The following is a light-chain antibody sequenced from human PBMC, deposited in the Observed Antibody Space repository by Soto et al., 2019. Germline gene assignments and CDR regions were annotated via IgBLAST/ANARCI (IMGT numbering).Light chain of an antibody. CDR1: RSDIGSYNN. CDR2: GVT. V-gene: IGLV2-23*02. Sequence: QSALTQPASVSGSPGQSITISCSGSRSDIGSYNNVAWYQQHPGKAPRVMIFGVTKRPSGISDRFFGSKSGSTASLTISGLQAEDEADYFCFSYAGSSIWVFGGGTKLIVL. CDR3: FSYAGSSIWV. J-gene: IGLJ3*02.